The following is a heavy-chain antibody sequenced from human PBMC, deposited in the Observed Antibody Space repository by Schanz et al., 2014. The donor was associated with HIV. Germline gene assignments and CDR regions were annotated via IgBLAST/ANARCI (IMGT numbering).Heavy chain of an antibody. CDR3: ARVANWDYYGMDV. Sequence: EVQLLESGGGLVQPGGSLRVSCAASGFMFSSYGMSWVRQAPGKGLEWVSSISSSSSYIYYADSVKGRFAISRDNAKNSLYLQMNSLRAEDTAVYYCARVANWDYYGMDVWGRGTTVIVSS. V-gene: IGHV3-21*01. J-gene: IGHJ6*02. D-gene: IGHD3-16*01. CDR1: GFMFSSYG. CDR2: ISSSSSYI.